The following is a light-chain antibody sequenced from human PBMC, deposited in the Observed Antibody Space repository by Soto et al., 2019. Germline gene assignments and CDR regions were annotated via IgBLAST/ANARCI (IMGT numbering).Light chain of an antibody. Sequence: EIVMTQSPATLSVSPGERATFSCRASQSLSTNLAWYQQKPGQAPRLLIYGASTRATGIPTRFSGSGSGTEFTLTISSLQSEDFAIYFCQQYNNWPRTFGQGTK. J-gene: IGKJ1*01. CDR2: GAS. CDR1: QSLSTN. V-gene: IGKV3-15*01. CDR3: QQYNNWPRT.